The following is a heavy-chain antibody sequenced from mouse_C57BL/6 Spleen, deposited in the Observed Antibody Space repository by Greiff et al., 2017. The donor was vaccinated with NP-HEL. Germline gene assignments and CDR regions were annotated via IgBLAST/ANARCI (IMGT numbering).Heavy chain of an antibody. J-gene: IGHJ4*01. CDR1: GFNIKDDY. CDR3: TIYYYGSSPYAMDY. Sequence: VQLQQSGAELVRPGASVKLSCTASGFNIKDDYMHWVKQRPEQGLEWIGWIDPENGDTEYASKFQGKATITAYTSSNTAYLQLSSLTSEDTAVYYCTIYYYGSSPYAMDYWGQGTSVTVSS. CDR2: IDPENGDT. D-gene: IGHD1-1*01. V-gene: IGHV14-4*01.